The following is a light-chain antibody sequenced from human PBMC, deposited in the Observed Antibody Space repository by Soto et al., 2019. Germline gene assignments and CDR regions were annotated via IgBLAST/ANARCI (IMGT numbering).Light chain of an antibody. CDR1: QSISNY. J-gene: IGKJ4*01. Sequence: DIQMTQSPSSLSASVGDRVIITCRTSQSISNYLTLYQHKPGKAPKVLISAASNLQSGVPSRFSGSGSGTVFTLTISSLQPEDFATYFCQQSYTLSPLTFGGGTKVEIK. CDR3: QQSYTLSPLT. V-gene: IGKV1-39*01. CDR2: AAS.